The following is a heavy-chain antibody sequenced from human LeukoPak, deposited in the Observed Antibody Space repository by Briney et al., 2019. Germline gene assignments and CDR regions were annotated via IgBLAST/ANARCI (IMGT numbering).Heavy chain of an antibody. J-gene: IGHJ4*02. CDR2: INSDGSST. CDR1: GFTLSSSS. V-gene: IGHV3-74*01. D-gene: IGHD6-13*01. CDR3: KGIATAGTS. Sequence: GGSLRLSCAASGFTLSSSSMNWVRQAPGKGLVWVSRINSDGSSTSYADSVKGRFTISRDNVKNTLYLQMNSLRAEDTAVYYCKGIATAGTSWGQGTLVTVSS.